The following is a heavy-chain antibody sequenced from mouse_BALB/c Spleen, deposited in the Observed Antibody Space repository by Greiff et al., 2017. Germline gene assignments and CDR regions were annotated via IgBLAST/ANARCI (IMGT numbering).Heavy chain of an antibody. CDR3: ASHGNPLFDD. CDR1: GYTFTDYY. J-gene: IGHJ2*01. D-gene: IGHD2-1*01. Sequence: VQLQQSGAELARPGASVKLSCKASGYTFTDYYINWVKQRTGQGLEWIGEIYPGSGNTYYNEKFKGKATLTADKSSSTAYMQLSSLTSEDSAVYFCASHGNPLFDDWGQGTTLTVSS. CDR2: IYPGSGNT. V-gene: IGHV1-77*01.